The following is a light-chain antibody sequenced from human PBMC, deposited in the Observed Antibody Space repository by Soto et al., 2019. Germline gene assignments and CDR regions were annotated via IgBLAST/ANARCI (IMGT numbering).Light chain of an antibody. CDR1: QSLLHSNGYNY. J-gene: IGKJ4*01. Sequence: DLVMTQSPLSLPVTPGEPASISCRSSQSLLHSNGYNYLDWYLQKPGQPTQLLIYFGSNRASGVADRFSGSGSGTDFTLKISRVEAEDVGVYYCMQALQTPLTFGGGTKVEIK. CDR3: MQALQTPLT. CDR2: FGS. V-gene: IGKV2-28*01.